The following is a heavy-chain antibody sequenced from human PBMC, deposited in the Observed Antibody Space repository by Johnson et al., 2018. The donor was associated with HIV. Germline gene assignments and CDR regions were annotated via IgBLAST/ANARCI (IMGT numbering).Heavy chain of an antibody. CDR1: GFTFSSYG. J-gene: IGHJ3*02. D-gene: IGHD6-6*01. V-gene: IGHV3-30*03. Sequence: QLVESGGGVVQPGRSLRLSCAASGFTFSSYGMHWVRQAPGKGLEWVAVISYDGSNKYYADSVKGRFSISRDNSKNTLHLQMNSLRAEDTAVYYCARDTSIAAARAFDIWGQGTMVTVSS. CDR3: ARDTSIAAARAFDI. CDR2: ISYDGSNK.